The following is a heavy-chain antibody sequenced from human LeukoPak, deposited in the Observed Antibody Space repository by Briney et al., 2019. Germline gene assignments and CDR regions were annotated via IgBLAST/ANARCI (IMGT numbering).Heavy chain of an antibody. J-gene: IGHJ4*02. D-gene: IGHD3-10*01. V-gene: IGHV3-23*01. CDR3: ATDLRISMVRGVGY. CDR2: ISGRGDST. CDR1: GFAFSTYA. Sequence: GGSLSLSCAASGFAFSTYAMTWVRQAPGKGLEWVSAISGRGDSTYYADSVKGRFTISRDNSKNTLYLQMNSLRAEDAAVYYCATDLRISMVRGVGYWGQGTLVTVSS.